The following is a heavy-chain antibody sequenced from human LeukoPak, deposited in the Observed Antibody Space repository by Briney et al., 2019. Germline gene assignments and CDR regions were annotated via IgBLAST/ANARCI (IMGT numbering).Heavy chain of an antibody. Sequence: SETLSLTCAVYGGSFSGYYWSWIRQPPGKGLEWIGEINHSGSTNYNPSLKSRVTISVDTSKNRFSLKLSSVTAADTAVYYCARTGKDYYYYYMDVWGKGTTVTVSS. CDR1: GGSFSGYY. J-gene: IGHJ6*03. CDR3: ARTGKDYYYYYMDV. V-gene: IGHV4-34*01. CDR2: INHSGST. D-gene: IGHD7-27*01.